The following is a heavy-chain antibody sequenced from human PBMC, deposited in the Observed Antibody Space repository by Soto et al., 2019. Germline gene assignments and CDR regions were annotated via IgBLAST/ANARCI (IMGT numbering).Heavy chain of an antibody. CDR2: IAPRDSDS. CDR3: ARHELGGGGWFWFDP. D-gene: IGHD3-16*01. J-gene: IGHJ5*02. Sequence: EVQLVQSGAEVKKPGESLRISCKASGYSFTSYWISWVRQMPGRGLEWMGRIAPRDSDSKYSPSFQGQVTISVDESTSTSYLQWSSLKASDTAMYYCARHELGGGGWFWFDPWGQGTLVTVSS. CDR1: GYSFTSYW. V-gene: IGHV5-10-1*03.